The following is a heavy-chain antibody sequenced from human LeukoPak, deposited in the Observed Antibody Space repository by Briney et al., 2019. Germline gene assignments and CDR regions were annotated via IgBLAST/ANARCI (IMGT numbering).Heavy chain of an antibody. J-gene: IGHJ4*01. Sequence: GGSLRLSCTVSGFNFKNYEMKWVRQAPGKGLERIAYISSSGSTTKYADSVKGRFTMSRDNAKNAVYMEMNSLRVEDTAVYYCARDRGWDGYGYAFLDYWGHGTLVTVSS. CDR1: GFNFKNYE. V-gene: IGHV3-48*03. D-gene: IGHD5-12*01. CDR3: ARDRGWDGYGYAFLDY. CDR2: ISSSGSTT.